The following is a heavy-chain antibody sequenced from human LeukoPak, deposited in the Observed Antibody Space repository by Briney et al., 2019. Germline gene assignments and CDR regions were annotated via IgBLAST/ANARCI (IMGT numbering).Heavy chain of an antibody. V-gene: IGHV1-69-2*01. CDR3: ATLNPDSTYYYYMDV. CDR2: VDPEDGET. Sequence: ASVKVSCKASGYTFTGYYMHWVQQAPGKGLEWMGLVDPEDGETIYAEKFQGRVTITADTSTDTAYMELSSLRSEDTAVYYCATLNPDSTYYYYMDVWGKGTTVTVSS. CDR1: GYTFTGYY. D-gene: IGHD2/OR15-2a*01. J-gene: IGHJ6*03.